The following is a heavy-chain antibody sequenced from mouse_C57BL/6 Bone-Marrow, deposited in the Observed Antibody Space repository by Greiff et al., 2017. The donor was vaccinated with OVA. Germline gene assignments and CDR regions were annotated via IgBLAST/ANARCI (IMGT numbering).Heavy chain of an antibody. J-gene: IGHJ3*01. CDR2: IYPRSGNT. Sequence: QVQLQQSGAELARPGASVKLSCKASGYTFTSYGISWVKQRTGQGLEWIGEIYPRSGNTYYNEKFKGKATLTADKSSSTAYMELRSLTSEDSAVYFGAKPYGSSQAWFAYWGQGTLVTVSA. CDR3: AKPYGSSQAWFAY. CDR1: GYTFTSYG. V-gene: IGHV1-81*01. D-gene: IGHD1-1*01.